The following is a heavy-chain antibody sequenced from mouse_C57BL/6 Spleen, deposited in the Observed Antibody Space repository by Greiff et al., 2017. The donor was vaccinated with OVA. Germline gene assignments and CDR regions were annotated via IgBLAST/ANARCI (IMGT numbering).Heavy chain of an antibody. V-gene: IGHV1-55*01. CDR2: IYPGSGST. Sequence: VQLVESGAELVKPGASVKMSCKASGYTFTSYWITWVKQRPGQGLEWIGDIYPGSGSTNYNEKFKSKATLTVDTSSSTAYMQLSSLTSEDSAVYYCARWTTMVTTYFDYWGQGTTLTVSS. D-gene: IGHD2-2*01. J-gene: IGHJ2*01. CDR3: ARWTTMVTTYFDY. CDR1: GYTFTSYW.